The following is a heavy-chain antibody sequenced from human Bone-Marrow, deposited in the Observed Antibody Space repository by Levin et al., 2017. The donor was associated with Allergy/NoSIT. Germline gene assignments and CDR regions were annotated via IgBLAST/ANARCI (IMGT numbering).Heavy chain of an antibody. V-gene: IGHV5-51*01. CDR3: AGSIAVAGTPRYFQH. J-gene: IGHJ1*01. D-gene: IGHD6-19*01. Sequence: GESLKISCKGSGYSFTSYWVGWVRQMPGKGLEWMGIIYPGDSDTRYSPSFQGQVTISADKSISTAYLQWSSLKASDTAMYYGAGSIAVAGTPRYFQHWGQGTLVTVSS. CDR2: IYPGDSDT. CDR1: GYSFTSYW.